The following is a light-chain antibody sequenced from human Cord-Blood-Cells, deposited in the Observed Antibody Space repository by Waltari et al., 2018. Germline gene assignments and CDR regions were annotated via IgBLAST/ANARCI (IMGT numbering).Light chain of an antibody. CDR2: DVS. CDR3: SSYTSSSRV. CDR1: SSDVGGHNY. V-gene: IGLV2-14*01. Sequence: SALTQPASVSGSPGQSITIHCTGTSSDVGGHNYVSWYQQHPGKAPNLMIYDVSNRPSGVSNRFSGSKSGNTASLTISGLQAEDEADYYCSSYTSSSRVFGGGTKLTVL. J-gene: IGLJ2*01.